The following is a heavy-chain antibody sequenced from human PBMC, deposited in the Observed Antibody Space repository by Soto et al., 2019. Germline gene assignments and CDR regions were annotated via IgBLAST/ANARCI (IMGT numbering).Heavy chain of an antibody. Sequence: SVKVSCKASGGTFSSYAISWVRQAPGQGLEWMGGIIPIFGTANYAQKFQGRVTITADESTSTAYMGLSSLRSEDTAVYYCARNYYDSSGPYPRAGYYYYYGMDVWGQGTTVTVSS. J-gene: IGHJ6*02. V-gene: IGHV1-69*13. CDR3: ARNYYDSSGPYPRAGYYYYYGMDV. CDR1: GGTFSSYA. D-gene: IGHD3-22*01. CDR2: IIPIFGTA.